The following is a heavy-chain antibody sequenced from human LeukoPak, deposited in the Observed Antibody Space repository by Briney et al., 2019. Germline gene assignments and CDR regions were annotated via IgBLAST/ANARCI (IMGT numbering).Heavy chain of an antibody. CDR1: GYTFTSYG. V-gene: IGHV1-18*01. J-gene: IGHJ4*02. Sequence: ASVKVSCKASGYTFTSYGISWVRQAPGQGLEWMGWISASKGNTNYAEKFQGRVTMTTDTSTSTAYMELRSLRSDDTAVYYCARDLLVQGDYWGQGTLVTVSS. CDR2: ISASKGNT. CDR3: ARDLLVQGDY. D-gene: IGHD6-13*01.